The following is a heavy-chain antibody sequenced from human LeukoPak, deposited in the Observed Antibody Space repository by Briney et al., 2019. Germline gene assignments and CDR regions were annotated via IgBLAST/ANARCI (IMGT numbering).Heavy chain of an antibody. CDR1: GFTFSSSA. CDR2: ISGSGSGGST. D-gene: IGHD3-22*01. Sequence: GGSLRLSCAASGFTFSSSAMSWVRQAPGKGLEWVSSISGSGSGGSTYYADSVKGRFTISRDNSKNTLYLQMNSLRAEDTAVYYCARGYYDSSGSELFDYWGQGTLVTVSS. V-gene: IGHV3-23*01. J-gene: IGHJ4*02. CDR3: ARGYYDSSGSELFDY.